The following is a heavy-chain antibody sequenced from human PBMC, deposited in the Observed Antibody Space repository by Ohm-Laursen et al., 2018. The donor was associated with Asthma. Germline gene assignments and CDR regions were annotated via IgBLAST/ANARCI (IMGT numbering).Heavy chain of an antibody. D-gene: IGHD1-1*01. CDR2: ISKDGSNK. CDR1: GFTFSSNA. CDR3: AVRTTSAGFDV. V-gene: IGHV3-30-3*01. J-gene: IGHJ6*02. Sequence: SLRLSCAASGFTFSSNAMHWVRQAPGKGLEWVAVISKDGSNKYYAESVKGRFTISRDNSMNTLYVQMNSLRAQDTAVYYCAVRTTSAGFDVWGQGTTVTVSS.